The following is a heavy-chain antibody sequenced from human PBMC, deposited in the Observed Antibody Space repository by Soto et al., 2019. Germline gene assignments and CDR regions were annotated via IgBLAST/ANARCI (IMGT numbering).Heavy chain of an antibody. J-gene: IGHJ4*02. CDR2: IYWDDDK. D-gene: IGHD3-16*01. V-gene: IGHV2-5*02. CDR3: AHSRGDGDYFPY. Sequence: QITLKESGPPLVKPTQTLTLTCTFSGFSLSTTGKSVAWIRQPLGKALEWLSVIYWDDDKRYSPSLNTRLTIAKDTSKNQVVLKLTNMDPSDTGTYYCAHSRGDGDYFPYWGQGTLVSVSS. CDR1: GFSLSTTGKS.